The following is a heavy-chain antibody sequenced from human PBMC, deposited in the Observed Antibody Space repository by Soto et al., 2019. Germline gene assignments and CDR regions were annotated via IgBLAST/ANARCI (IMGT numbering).Heavy chain of an antibody. D-gene: IGHD1-26*01. CDR1: GYTFTSYG. V-gene: IGHV1-18*01. CDR3: ARDRGSYALAY. J-gene: IGHJ4*02. Sequence: QVQLVQSGAEVKKPGASVKVSCKASGYTFTSYGISWVRQAPGQGLEWMGWISAYNGNTNYAQKLQGRVTMTPDTSTSTAYMEMRTPRSDDTAVYYCARDRGSYALAYWGQGTLVTVSS. CDR2: ISAYNGNT.